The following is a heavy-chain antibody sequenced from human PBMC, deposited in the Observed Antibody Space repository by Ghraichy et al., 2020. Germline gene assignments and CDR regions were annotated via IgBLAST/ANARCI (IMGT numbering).Heavy chain of an antibody. V-gene: IGHV3-72*01. D-gene: IGHD2-2*01. CDR2: VRNKANSYTT. J-gene: IGHJ4*02. CDR3: ARLGHCSSFTCRGLDY. CDR1: GFTFSDSY. Sequence: GGSLRLSCAASGFTFSDSYMDWVRQAPGKGLEWVGRVRNKANSYTTEYAASVQGRFTISRDDSKNSLFLQMNSLETEDTAVYYCARLGHCSSFTCRGLDYWGRGTLGTGSS.